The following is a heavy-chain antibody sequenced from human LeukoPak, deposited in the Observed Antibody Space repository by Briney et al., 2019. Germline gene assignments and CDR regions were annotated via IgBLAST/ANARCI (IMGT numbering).Heavy chain of an antibody. J-gene: IGHJ3*02. V-gene: IGHV1-18*01. Sequence: ASVKVSCKASGYTFTSYGITWVRQAPGSGLEWMGWISAYNGNTNYAQKFQGRVTMTTDTSTSTAYMELRSLRSDDTAVYYCARAFGSYGDDAFDIWGQGTMVTVSS. CDR1: GYTFTSYG. CDR3: ARAFGSYGDDAFDI. CDR2: ISAYNGNT. D-gene: IGHD1-26*01.